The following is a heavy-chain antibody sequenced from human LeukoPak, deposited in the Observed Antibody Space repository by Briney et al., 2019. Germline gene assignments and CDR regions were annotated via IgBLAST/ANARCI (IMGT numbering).Heavy chain of an antibody. V-gene: IGHV1-24*01. J-gene: IGHJ3*02. CDR3: ARDLGAIIAAAGDDAFDI. CDR2: FDPEDGET. Sequence: GASVKVSCKVSGYTLTELSMHWVRQAPGKGLEWMGGFDPEDGETIYAQKFQGRVTMTEDTSTDTAYMELSSLRSEDTAVYYCARDLGAIIAAAGDDAFDIWGQGTMVTVSS. CDR1: GYTLTELS. D-gene: IGHD6-13*01.